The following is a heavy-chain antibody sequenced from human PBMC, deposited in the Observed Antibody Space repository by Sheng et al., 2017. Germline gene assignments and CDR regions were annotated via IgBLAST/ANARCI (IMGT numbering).Heavy chain of an antibody. CDR3: ARLDWNYVNAFDI. CDR2: IYTSGST. D-gene: IGHD1-7*01. CDR1: GGSISSGSYY. V-gene: IGHV4-61*09. Sequence: QVQLQESGPGLVKPSQTLSLTCTVSGGSISSGSYYWSWIRQPAGKGLEWIGHIYTSGSTNYNPSLKSRVTISVDTSKNQFSLKLSSVTAADTAVYYCARLDWNYVNAFDIWGQGTMVTVSS. J-gene: IGHJ3*02.